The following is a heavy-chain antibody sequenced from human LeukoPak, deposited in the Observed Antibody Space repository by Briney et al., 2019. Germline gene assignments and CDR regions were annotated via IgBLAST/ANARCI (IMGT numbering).Heavy chain of an antibody. CDR3: ARDLVTTNYYYYMDV. Sequence: GGSLRLSCAASGFTFSSYSMNWVRQAPGKGLEWVSSISSSSSSYIYYADSVKGRFTISRDNAKNSLYLQMNSLRAEDTAVYYCARDLVTTNYYYYMDVWGKGTTVTVSS. CDR1: GFTFSSYS. V-gene: IGHV3-21*01. D-gene: IGHD4-17*01. CDR2: ISSSSSSYI. J-gene: IGHJ6*03.